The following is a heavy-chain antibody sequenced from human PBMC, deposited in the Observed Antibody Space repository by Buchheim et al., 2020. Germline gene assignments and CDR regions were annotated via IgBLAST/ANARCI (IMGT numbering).Heavy chain of an antibody. J-gene: IGHJ6*02. D-gene: IGHD2-8*01. CDR2: IYYTGST. CDR3: ASRTCSDGVCYHYYGMDV. V-gene: IGHV4-39*01. CDR1: GGSISSSSYY. Sequence: QLQLQESGPGLVKPAETLSLTCAVSGGSISSSSYYWGWIRQPPGKGLERIGSIYYTGSTHYNPSLKSRVTISVDTSKNQFSLKLTSVTAADTAVYYCASRTCSDGVCYHYYGMDVWGQGIT.